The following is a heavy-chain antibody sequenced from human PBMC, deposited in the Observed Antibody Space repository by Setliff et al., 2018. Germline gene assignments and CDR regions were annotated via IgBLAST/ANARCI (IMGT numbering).Heavy chain of an antibody. V-gene: IGHV7-4-1*02. D-gene: IGHD2-2*02. CDR3: AVNPHCSSTSCYTRFDY. J-gene: IGHJ4*02. CDR2: INTNTGNP. Sequence: ASVKVSCKASGYTFTDYSINWVRQAPGQGLEWMGWINTNTGNPTYAQGFTGRFVFSLDTSVSTAYSQISSLKAEDTAVYYCAVNPHCSSTSCYTRFDYWGQGTLVTVSS. CDR1: GYTFTDYS.